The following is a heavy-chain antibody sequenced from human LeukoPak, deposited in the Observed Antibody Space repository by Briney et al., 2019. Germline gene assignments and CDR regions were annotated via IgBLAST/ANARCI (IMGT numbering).Heavy chain of an antibody. CDR2: ISGRGGIT. CDR3: AKDSDRGCSSTSCYPDY. D-gene: IGHD2-2*01. J-gene: IGHJ4*02. Sequence: PGGSLRLSCAASGFTFSNYAMSWVRQAPGKGLEWVSVISGRGGITTYADSVKGRFTISRDNSKNTLYLQMNSLGAEDTARYYCAKDSDRGCSSTSCYPDYWGQGTLVTVSS. V-gene: IGHV3-23*01. CDR1: GFTFSNYA.